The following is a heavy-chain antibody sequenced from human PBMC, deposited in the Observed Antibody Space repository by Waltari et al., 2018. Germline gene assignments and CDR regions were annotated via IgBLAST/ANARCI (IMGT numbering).Heavy chain of an antibody. V-gene: IGHV1-2*06. CDR2: INPNSGGT. CDR1: GYTFTGYY. J-gene: IGHJ4*02. CDR3: ARQRGISRELDY. Sequence: QVQLVQSGAEVKKPGASVKVSCKASGYTFTGYYMHWVRQAPGQGLEWMGLINPNSGGTNYAQKFQGRVTMTSDTSISTAYMELSRQRAEDTAVYYCARQRGISRELDYWGQGTLVTVSS. D-gene: IGHD3-10*01.